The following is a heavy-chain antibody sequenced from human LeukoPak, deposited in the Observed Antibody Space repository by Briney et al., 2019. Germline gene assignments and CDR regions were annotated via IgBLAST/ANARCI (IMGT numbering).Heavy chain of an antibody. Sequence: SETLSLTCTVSGGSISSSSYYWGWIRQPPGKGLEWIGSICYSGSTYYNPSLKSRVTISVDTSKNQFSPKLSSVTAADTAVYYCARGSPKPMVELPNWFDPWGQGTLVTVSS. CDR1: GGSISSSSYY. J-gene: IGHJ5*02. CDR2: ICYSGST. V-gene: IGHV4-39*07. CDR3: ARGSPKPMVELPNWFDP. D-gene: IGHD3-10*01.